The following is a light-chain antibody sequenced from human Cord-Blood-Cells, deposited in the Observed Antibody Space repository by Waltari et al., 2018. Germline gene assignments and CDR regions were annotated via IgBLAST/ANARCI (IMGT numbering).Light chain of an antibody. J-gene: IGLJ1*01. CDR2: SNN. CDR1: SSNIGSNT. CDR3: AAWDDSLNGYV. V-gene: IGLV1-44*01. Sequence: QSVLTQPPSASGTPGQRVTISCSGSSSNIGSNTVNWYQQLPGTAPKLLIYSNNQRPSGVPDRFSSSKSGTAASLAFSGLQSEDEADYYCAAWDDSLNGYVFGTGTKVTVL.